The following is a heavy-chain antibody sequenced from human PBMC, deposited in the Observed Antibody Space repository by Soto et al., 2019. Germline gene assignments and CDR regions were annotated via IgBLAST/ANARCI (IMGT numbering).Heavy chain of an antibody. CDR3: ASGADDPVYYYYMDV. Sequence: QVQLVQSGAEVKKPGASVKVSCKASGYTFTSYYMHWVRQAPGQGLEWMGIINPSGGSTSYAQKFQGRVTMTRDTSTSTVYMELSSLRSEDTAVYYCASGADDPVYYYYMDVWGKGTTVTVSS. CDR2: INPSGGST. V-gene: IGHV1-46*03. D-gene: IGHD3-10*01. CDR1: GYTFTSYY. J-gene: IGHJ6*03.